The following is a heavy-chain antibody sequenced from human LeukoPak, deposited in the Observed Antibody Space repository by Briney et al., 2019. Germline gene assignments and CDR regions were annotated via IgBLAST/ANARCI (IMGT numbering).Heavy chain of an antibody. CDR1: GFTFSSYA. V-gene: IGHV3-30-3*01. CDR3: ARGDSYGYSKDYYFDY. CDR2: ISYDGSNK. Sequence: GGSLRLSCAASGFTFSSYAMHWVRQAPGKGLEWVAVISYDGSNKHYADSVKGRFTISRDNSKNTLYLQMNSLRAEDTAVYYCARGDSYGYSKDYYFDYWGQGTLVTVSS. J-gene: IGHJ4*02. D-gene: IGHD5-18*01.